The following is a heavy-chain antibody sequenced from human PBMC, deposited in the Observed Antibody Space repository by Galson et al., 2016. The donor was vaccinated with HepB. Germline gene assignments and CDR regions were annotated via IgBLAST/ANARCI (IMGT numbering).Heavy chain of an antibody. Sequence: SVKVSCKVSGYTLTELSMHWLRQAPGKGLEWMGGFDPEEGETIYAQKFQGRITMTEDPSTETAYLDLTSLRSEDTAVYYCATTGYTRAWPFDCWGQGTLVTVAS. CDR1: GYTLTELS. CDR3: ATTGYTRAWPFDC. V-gene: IGHV1-24*01. D-gene: IGHD6-19*01. CDR2: FDPEEGET. J-gene: IGHJ4*02.